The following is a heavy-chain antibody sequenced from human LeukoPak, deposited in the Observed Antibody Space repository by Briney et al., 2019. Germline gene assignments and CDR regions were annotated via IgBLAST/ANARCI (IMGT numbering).Heavy chain of an antibody. D-gene: IGHD1-26*01. Sequence: KPSETLSLTCTVSGGSISLYYWGWIRQPPGKGLEWIGYIYYSGGTNYNPSLKSRVTISVDTSRNQFSLKLNSVTAADTAVYYCATCGRYSGTYYDYWGQGTLVTVSS. CDR3: ATCGRYSGTYYDY. CDR1: GGSISLYY. CDR2: IYYSGGT. J-gene: IGHJ4*02. V-gene: IGHV4-59*01.